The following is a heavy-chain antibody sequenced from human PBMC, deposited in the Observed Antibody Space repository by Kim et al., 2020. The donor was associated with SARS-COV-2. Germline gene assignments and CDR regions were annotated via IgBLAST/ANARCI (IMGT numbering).Heavy chain of an antibody. V-gene: IGHV4-34*01. D-gene: IGHD3-10*01. CDR3: ARAGPSYGSGILRALGY. CDR2: INHSGST. CDR1: GGSFSGYY. J-gene: IGHJ4*02. Sequence: SETLSLTCAVYGGSFSGYYWSWIRQPPGKGLEWIGEINHSGSTNYNPSLKSRVTISVDTSKNQFSLKLSSVTAADTAVYYCARAGPSYGSGILRALGYWGQGTLVTVSS.